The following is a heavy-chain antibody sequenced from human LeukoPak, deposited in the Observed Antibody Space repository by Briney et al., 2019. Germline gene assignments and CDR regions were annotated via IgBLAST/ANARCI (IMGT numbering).Heavy chain of an antibody. CDR2: IVGSGYSA. V-gene: IGHV3-23*01. D-gene: IGHD2-2*01. CDR1: GFTFSRYA. Sequence: GGSLRLSCEASGFTFSRYAMSWVRQAPGKGLDRVSVIVGSGYSAYYADSVKGRFTISRDNSKNTLYLQMNSLRAEDTAIYYCSRRAWPCSNVSCPWFFDLWGRGTLVSVSS. CDR3: SRRAWPCSNVSCPWFFDL. J-gene: IGHJ2*01.